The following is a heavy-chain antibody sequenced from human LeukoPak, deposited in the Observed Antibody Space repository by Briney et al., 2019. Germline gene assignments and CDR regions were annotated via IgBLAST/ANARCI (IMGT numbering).Heavy chain of an antibody. D-gene: IGHD6-13*01. CDR1: GYSISSGYY. J-gene: IGHJ6*03. V-gene: IGHV4-38-2*01. Sequence: KPSETLSLTCAVSGYSISSGYYWGWFRQPPGKGLEWIGCMYHSGSTYYNPSLKSRVTISVDTSKNQFSLKLSSFTAAVTAVYYCAGQGGSSSPYYYYYMDVWGKGTTVTVSS. CDR3: AGQGGSSSPYYYYYMDV. CDR2: MYHSGST.